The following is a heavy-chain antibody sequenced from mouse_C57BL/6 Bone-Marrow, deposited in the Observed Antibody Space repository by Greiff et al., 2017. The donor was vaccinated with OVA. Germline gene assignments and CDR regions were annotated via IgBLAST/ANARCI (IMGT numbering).Heavy chain of an antibody. CDR3: TRENDYGLFYYAMDY. CDR1: GYTFTDYE. CDR2: IDPETGGT. D-gene: IGHD2-4*01. J-gene: IGHJ4*01. V-gene: IGHV1-15*01. Sequence: QVHVKQSGAELVRPGASVTLSCKASGYTFTDYEMHWVKQTPVHGLEWIGAIDPETGGTAYNQKFKGKAILTADKSSSTAYMELRSLTSEDSAVYYCTRENDYGLFYYAMDYWGQGTSVTVSS.